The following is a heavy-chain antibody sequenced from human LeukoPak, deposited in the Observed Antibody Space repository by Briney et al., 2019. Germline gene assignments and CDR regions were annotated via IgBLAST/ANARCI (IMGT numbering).Heavy chain of an antibody. CDR1: GGSISSYY. CDR2: IYYSGST. D-gene: IGHD6-19*01. Sequence: SETLSLTCTVSGGSISSYYWSWIRQHPGKGLEWIGYIYYSGSTYYNPSLKSRVTISVDTSKNQFSLKLSSVTAADTAVYYCARGIAVAGIKFDYWGQGTLVTVSS. V-gene: IGHV4-59*01. J-gene: IGHJ4*02. CDR3: ARGIAVAGIKFDY.